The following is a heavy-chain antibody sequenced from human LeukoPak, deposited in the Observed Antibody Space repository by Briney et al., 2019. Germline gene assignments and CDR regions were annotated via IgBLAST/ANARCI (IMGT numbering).Heavy chain of an antibody. V-gene: IGHV3-23*01. D-gene: IGHD6-6*01. CDR2: ISGSGGST. CDR1: GFTLSSYA. CDR3: AKDRGGIAARPGYFDY. J-gene: IGHJ4*02. Sequence: PGGSLRLSCAASGFTLSSYAMSWVRQAPGKGLEWVSAISGSGGSTYYADSVKGRFTISRDNSKNTLYLQMNSLRAEDTAVYYCAKDRGGIAARPGYFDYWGQGTLVTVSS.